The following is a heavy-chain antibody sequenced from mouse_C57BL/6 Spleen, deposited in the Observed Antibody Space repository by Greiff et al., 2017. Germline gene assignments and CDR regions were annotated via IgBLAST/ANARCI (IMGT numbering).Heavy chain of an antibody. CDR2: IYPRSGNT. V-gene: IGHV1-81*01. D-gene: IGHD1-1*01. CDR3: TKFTAVVANDY. Sequence: QVQLQQSGAELARPGASVKLSCKASGYTFTSYGISWVKQRPGQGLEWIGEIYPRSGNTYYNEKFKGKATLTADKSSSTAYMELRSLTSEDSAVYFCTKFTAVVANDYWGQGTTLTVSS. J-gene: IGHJ2*01. CDR1: GYTFTSYG.